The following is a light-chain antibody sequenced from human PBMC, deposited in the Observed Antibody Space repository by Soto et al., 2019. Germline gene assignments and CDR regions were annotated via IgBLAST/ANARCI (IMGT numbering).Light chain of an antibody. CDR1: QSVSSN. CDR2: GAS. J-gene: IGKJ1*01. CDR3: QQYVSSPRT. Sequence: EIVLTQSPATLSVSPGDRATLSCRASQSVSSNLAWYQQKPGQTPRLLIYGASTRATGVPPRFSGSRSGTEFTLTISSLEPEDFAVYYCQQYVSSPRTFGQGTKVDIK. V-gene: IGKV3-15*01.